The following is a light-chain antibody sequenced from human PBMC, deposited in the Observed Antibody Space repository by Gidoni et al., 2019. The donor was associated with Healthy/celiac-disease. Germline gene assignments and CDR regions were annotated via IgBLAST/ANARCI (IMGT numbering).Light chain of an antibody. Sequence: DIVMTLSPDSLAVSLGERTTINCKSSQSVLYSSNKKNYLAWYQQKPGQPPKLLIYCASTRESGVPDRFSGSGSGTGFTRTISRLQAEDVAVYYCQQYCSTPSWTFGQGTKVKIK. CDR3: QQYCSTPSWT. CDR2: CAS. CDR1: QSVLYSSNKKNY. V-gene: IGKV4-1*01. J-gene: IGKJ1*01.